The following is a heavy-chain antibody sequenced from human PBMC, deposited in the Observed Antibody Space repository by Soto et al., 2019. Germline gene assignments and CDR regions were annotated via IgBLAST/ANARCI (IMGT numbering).Heavy chain of an antibody. CDR1: GGSISSGDYY. J-gene: IGHJ4*02. CDR2: IYYSGST. D-gene: IGHD3-22*01. CDR3: ARGPPNSI. Sequence: PSETLSLTCTVSGGSISSGDYYWSWIRQPPGKGLEWIGYIYYSGSTNYNPSLKSRVTISVDRSKNQFSLKLSSVTAADTAVYYCARGPPNSIWGQGTLVTVSS. V-gene: IGHV4-61*08.